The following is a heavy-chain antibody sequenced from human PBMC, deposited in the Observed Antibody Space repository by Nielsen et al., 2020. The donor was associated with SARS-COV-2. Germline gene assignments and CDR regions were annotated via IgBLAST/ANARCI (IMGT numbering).Heavy chain of an antibody. J-gene: IGHJ4*02. CDR3: ARDRVDSSGWGYYFDY. CDR2: IWYDGSNK. D-gene: IGHD6-19*01. Sequence: GESLKISCAASGFTFSSYGMHWVRQAPGKGLEWVAVIWYDGSNKYYADSVKGRFTISRDNSKNTLYLQMNSLRAEDTAVYYCARDRVDSSGWGYYFDYWGQGTLVTVSS. CDR1: GFTFSSYG. V-gene: IGHV3-33*08.